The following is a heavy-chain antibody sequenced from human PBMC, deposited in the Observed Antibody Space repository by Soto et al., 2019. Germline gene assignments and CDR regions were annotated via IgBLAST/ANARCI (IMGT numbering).Heavy chain of an antibody. D-gene: IGHD2-15*01. V-gene: IGHV3-48*01. CDR3: AREALLNWFDP. J-gene: IGHJ5*02. CDR2: ISSSSSTI. CDR1: GFTFSSYS. Sequence: EVQLVESGGGLVQPGGSLRLSCAASGFTFSSYSMNWVRQAPGKGLEWVSYISSSSSTIYYADSVKGRFTISRDNAKNSLYLQMNSLRAEDTAVYYCAREALLNWFDPWGQGTVVTVSS.